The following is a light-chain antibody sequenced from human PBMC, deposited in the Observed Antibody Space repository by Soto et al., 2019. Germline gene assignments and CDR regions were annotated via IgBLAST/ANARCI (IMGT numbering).Light chain of an antibody. CDR2: GPS. CDR1: QDISTY. CDR3: QHYTLYSAP. Sequence: RLTQSPSSLSASVGDTVTISCRASQDISTYLAWYQQKPGKAPTLLIFGPSSLHNGVPPRFAGSGSGSEFTLTINRLQPDDFATYFCQHYTLYSAPFGQGTRV. J-gene: IGKJ5*01. V-gene: IGKV1-5*01.